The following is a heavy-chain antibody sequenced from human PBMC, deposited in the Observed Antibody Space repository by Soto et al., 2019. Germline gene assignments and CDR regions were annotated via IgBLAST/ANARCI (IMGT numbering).Heavy chain of an antibody. CDR1: SGSIGTYY. J-gene: IGHJ3*02. D-gene: IGHD1-26*01. V-gene: IGHV4-59*01. CDR3: ARGRRSSGRHDASDI. CDR2: IDYSGST. Sequence: QVQLLESGPGLVKPSETLSLTCTVSSGSIGTYYWNWIRQPPGKGLEWIAYIDYSGSTNSNPSLKSRHTISIDTSKNQFSLKLSSVTAADTAVYYCARGRRSSGRHDASDIWGQGTMVTVSS.